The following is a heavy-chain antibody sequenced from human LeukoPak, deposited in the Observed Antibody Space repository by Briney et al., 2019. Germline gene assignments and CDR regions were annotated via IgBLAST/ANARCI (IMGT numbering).Heavy chain of an antibody. CDR3: AKDINYGGNSGYFDS. CDR1: GFKFDDYA. J-gene: IGHJ4*02. CDR2: ISWNSGNI. Sequence: GRSLRLSCAASGFKFDDYAMNWVRQAPGKGLEWVSGISWNSGNIAYADSVKGRFTISRDNAKNSLYLQMNSLRTEDTAFYYCAKDINYGGNSGYFDSWGQGTLVIVSS. D-gene: IGHD4-23*01. V-gene: IGHV3-9*01.